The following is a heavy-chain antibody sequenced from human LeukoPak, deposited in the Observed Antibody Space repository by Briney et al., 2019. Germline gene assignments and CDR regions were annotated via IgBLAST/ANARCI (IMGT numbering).Heavy chain of an antibody. CDR3: AKDSFSHNGVYDALDI. D-gene: IGHD2-8*01. CDR1: GFTFSNYA. V-gene: IGHV3-23*01. Sequence: PGGSLRLPCAASGFTFSNYAMTWVRQAPGKGLEWVSTVGGGPVFYADSVKGRFTIFRDDLKSMLFLQMNSLRAEDTAIYYCAKDSFSHNGVYDALDIWGQGTVVTVSS. CDR2: VGGGPV. J-gene: IGHJ3*02.